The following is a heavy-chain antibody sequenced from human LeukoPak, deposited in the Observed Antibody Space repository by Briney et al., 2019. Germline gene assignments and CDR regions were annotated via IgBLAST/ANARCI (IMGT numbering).Heavy chain of an antibody. CDR3: ARGEAGYFP. Sequence: ASVKVSCKASGGTFSSYAISWVRQAPGQGLEWMGIINPSGGSTSYAQKFQGRVTMTRDTSTSTVYMELSSLRSEDTAVYYCARGEAGYFPWGQGTLVTVSS. V-gene: IGHV1-46*01. CDR2: INPSGGST. J-gene: IGHJ5*02. D-gene: IGHD3-9*01. CDR1: GGTFSSYA.